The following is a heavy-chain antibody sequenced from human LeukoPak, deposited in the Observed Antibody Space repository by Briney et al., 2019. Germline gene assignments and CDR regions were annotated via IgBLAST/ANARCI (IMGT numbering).Heavy chain of an antibody. CDR1: GGSINSRSYY. CDR3: ARGPRGS. Sequence: SETLSLTCTVSGGSINSRSYYWGWIRQPPGKGLEWIGEINHSGSTNYNPSLKSRVTISVDTSKNQFSLKLSSVTAADTAVYYCARGPRGSWGQGTLVTVSS. CDR2: INHSGST. J-gene: IGHJ5*02. V-gene: IGHV4-39*07.